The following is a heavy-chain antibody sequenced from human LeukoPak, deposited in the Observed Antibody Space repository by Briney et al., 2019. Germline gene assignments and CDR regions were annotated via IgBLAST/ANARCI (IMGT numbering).Heavy chain of an antibody. Sequence: GGSLRLSCGASAFAFSAYWMHWVRQAPGKGLVWVSRINSDGSTTSYADSVKGRFTISRDNAKNTLYLQLNSLRAGDTAVYFCARSPHDYWGQGTLVTVSS. CDR1: AFAFSAYW. V-gene: IGHV3-74*01. CDR2: INSDGSTT. J-gene: IGHJ4*02. CDR3: ARSPHDY.